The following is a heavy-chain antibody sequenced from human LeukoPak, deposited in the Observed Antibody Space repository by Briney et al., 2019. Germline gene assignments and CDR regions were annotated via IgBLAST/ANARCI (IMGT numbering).Heavy chain of an antibody. D-gene: IGHD4-23*01. CDR1: GLTFSSYS. J-gene: IGHJ4*02. V-gene: IGHV3-21*01. CDR2: ISSSSSYI. Sequence: GGSLRLSCAAPGLTFSSYSMTWVRQAPGKGLEWVSSISSSSSYIYYADSVKGRFTISRDNPKNTLYLQMNSLRVEDTAVYYCARGVVTRSDYWGQGTLVTVSS. CDR3: ARGVVTRSDY.